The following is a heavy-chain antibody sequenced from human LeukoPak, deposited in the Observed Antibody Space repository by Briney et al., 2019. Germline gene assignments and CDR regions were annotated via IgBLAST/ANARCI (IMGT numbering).Heavy chain of an antibody. Sequence: ASVNVSCKASGYTFTAYYMLWVRQAPGQGLEWMGWVNPNSGGTKYAQKFQGRVNMTRDTSTATGFMELTGLKSDDTAVYFCARVLGAETTFDSWGQGTLVSVSS. D-gene: IGHD4-11*01. CDR3: ARVLGAETTFDS. V-gene: IGHV1-2*02. CDR2: VNPNSGGT. J-gene: IGHJ4*02. CDR1: GYTFTAYY.